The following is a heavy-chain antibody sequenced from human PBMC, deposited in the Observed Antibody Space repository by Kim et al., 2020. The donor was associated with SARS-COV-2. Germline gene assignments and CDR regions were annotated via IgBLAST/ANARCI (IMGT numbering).Heavy chain of an antibody. CDR2: ISSSSSYT. J-gene: IGHJ4*02. V-gene: IGHV3-11*05. CDR3: AREVYDSGYEDY. Sequence: GGSLRLSCAASGFTFSDYYMSWIRQAPGKGLEWVSYISSSSSYTNYADSVKGRFTISRDKAKNSLYLQMNSLRAEDTAVYYCAREVYDSGYEDYWGQGTLVTVSS. CDR1: GFTFSDYY. D-gene: IGHD5-12*01.